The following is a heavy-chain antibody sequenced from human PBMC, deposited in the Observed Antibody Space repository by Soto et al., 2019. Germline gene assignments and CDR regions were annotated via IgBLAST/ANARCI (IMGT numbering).Heavy chain of an antibody. CDR2: IYWNDDK. CDR1: GFSLSTSGVG. D-gene: IGHD3-3*01. CDR3: VYNKVVEDIWSGYYQVEY. V-gene: IGHV2-5*01. J-gene: IGHJ4*02. Sequence: QITLKESGPTLVKPTQPLTLTCTFSGFSLSTSGVGVGWIRQPPGKALEWLALIYWNDDKRYSPSLKSRLTITKDTSKNQVVLTMTNMDPVDTATYYCVYNKVVEDIWSGYYQVEYWGQGTLVTASS.